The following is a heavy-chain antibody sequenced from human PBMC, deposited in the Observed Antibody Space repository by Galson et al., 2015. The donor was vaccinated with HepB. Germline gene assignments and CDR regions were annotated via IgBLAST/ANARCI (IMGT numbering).Heavy chain of an antibody. CDR2: TYYRSKWYN. CDR1: GDSVSSNSAA. CDR3: ARAGPIGIAVAGTLFPTPFDY. J-gene: IGHJ4*02. D-gene: IGHD6-19*01. V-gene: IGHV6-1*01. Sequence: CAISGDSVSSNSAAWNWIRQSPSRGLEWLGRTYYRSKWYNDYAVSVKSRITINPDTSKNQFSLQLNSVTPEDTAVYYCARAGPIGIAVAGTLFPTPFDYWGQGTLVTVSS.